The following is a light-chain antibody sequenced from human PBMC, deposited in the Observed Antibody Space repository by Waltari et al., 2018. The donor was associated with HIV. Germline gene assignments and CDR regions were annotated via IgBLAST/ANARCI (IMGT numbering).Light chain of an antibody. J-gene: IGKJ5*01. V-gene: IGKV3-11*01. CDR2: DSS. CDR1: QSVSSY. Sequence: EIVLTQSPATLSLSPGERATLSCRASQSVSSYLAWYQQKPCQAPRLLIYDSSNRATGIPARFSGSVSGTDFTLTISSLEPEDFAVYYCQQRSIWPLITFGQGTRLEIK. CDR3: QQRSIWPLIT.